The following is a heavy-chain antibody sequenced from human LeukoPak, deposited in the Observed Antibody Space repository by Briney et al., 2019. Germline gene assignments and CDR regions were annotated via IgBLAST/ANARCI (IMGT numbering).Heavy chain of an antibody. V-gene: IGHV3-48*01. D-gene: IGHD3-10*01. CDR1: GFTFSSYS. Sequence: SGGSLRLSRAASGFTFSSYSMNWVRQAPGKGLEWVSYISSSSSTISYADSVKGRFTISRDNAKNSLYLQMNSLRAEDTAVYYCAREELLWFGELLNYYYYYMDVWGKGTTVTVSS. J-gene: IGHJ6*03. CDR3: AREELLWFGELLNYYYYYMDV. CDR2: ISSSSSTI.